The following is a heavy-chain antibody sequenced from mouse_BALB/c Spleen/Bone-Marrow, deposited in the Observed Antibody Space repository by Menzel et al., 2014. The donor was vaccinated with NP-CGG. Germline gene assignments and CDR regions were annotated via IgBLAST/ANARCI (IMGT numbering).Heavy chain of an antibody. Sequence: DVKLVESGGGLVKPGGSLKLSCAASGFTFSSYAMSWVRQTPEKRLEWVASISSGGSNYYPDSVKGRFTISRDNARNILYLQMSSLRSEDTAMYYCAGITTVDYWGQGTSVTVSS. CDR2: ISSGGSN. CDR3: AGITTVDY. D-gene: IGHD1-1*01. V-gene: IGHV5-6-5*01. CDR1: GFTFSSYA. J-gene: IGHJ4*01.